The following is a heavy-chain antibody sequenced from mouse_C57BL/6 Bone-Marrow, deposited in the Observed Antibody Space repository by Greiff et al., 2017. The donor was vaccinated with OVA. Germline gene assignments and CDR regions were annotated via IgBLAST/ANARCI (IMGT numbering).Heavy chain of an antibody. CDR3: ARGGLRRMDY. CDR1: GYSITSGYY. CDR2: ISYDGSN. J-gene: IGHJ4*01. V-gene: IGHV3-6*01. Sequence: EVKLVESGPGLVKPSQSLSLTCSVTGYSITSGYYWNWIRQFPGNKLEWMGYISYDGSNNYNPSLKNRISITRDTSKNQFFLKLNSVTTEDTATYYCARGGLRRMDYWGQGTSVTVSS. D-gene: IGHD2-4*01.